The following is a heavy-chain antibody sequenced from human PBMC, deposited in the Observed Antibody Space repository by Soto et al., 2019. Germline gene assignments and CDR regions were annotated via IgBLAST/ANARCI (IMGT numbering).Heavy chain of an antibody. CDR3: AAPSPPSAGHRKPTAMKQRYFDWLYYY. J-gene: IGHJ4*02. D-gene: IGHD3-9*01. CDR1: GFTFSSYA. CDR2: ISGSGGST. V-gene: IGHV3-23*01. Sequence: GGSLRLSCAASGFTFSSYAMSWVRQAPGKGLEWVSAISGSGGSTYYADSVKGRFTISRDNSKNTLYLQMNSLRAEDTAVYYCAAPSPPSAGHRKPTAMKQRYFDWLYYYWGQGTLVTVSS.